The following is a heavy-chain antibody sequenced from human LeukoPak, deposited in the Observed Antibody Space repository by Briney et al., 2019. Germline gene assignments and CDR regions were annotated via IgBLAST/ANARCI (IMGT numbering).Heavy chain of an antibody. D-gene: IGHD3-9*01. J-gene: IGHJ4*02. CDR2: IYYRGST. CDR3: ARRVDFDWFYDN. CDR1: GGSISSSSYY. Sequence: SETLSLTCTVSGGSISSSSYYWDWIRQPPGKGLEWIGSIYYRGSTYYNPSLKSRVTISEDTSKNQFSLKMSSVTAADTAVYYCARRVDFDWFYDNWGQGTLVTVSS. V-gene: IGHV4-39*01.